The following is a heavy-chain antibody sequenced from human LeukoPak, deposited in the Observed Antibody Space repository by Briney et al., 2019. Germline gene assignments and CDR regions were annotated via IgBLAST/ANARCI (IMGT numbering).Heavy chain of an antibody. Sequence: SGPTLVHPTQTLTLTCTFSGFSLTTNGVGVGWIRQPPGKALEWLALIDWNDDKRYSPSLKSRLTITKDTSKNQVVLTMTNMDPVDTATYYCAHGLGYCTATSCFSDWFDPWGQGSLVTVSS. D-gene: IGHD2-8*02. CDR1: GFSLTTNGVG. CDR3: AHGLGYCTATSCFSDWFDP. V-gene: IGHV2-5*01. J-gene: IGHJ5*02. CDR2: IDWNDDK.